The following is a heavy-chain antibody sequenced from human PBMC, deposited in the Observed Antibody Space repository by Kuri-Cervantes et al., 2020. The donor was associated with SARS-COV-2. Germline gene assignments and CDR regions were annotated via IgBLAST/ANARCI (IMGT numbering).Heavy chain of an antibody. Sequence: GGSLRLSCAASGFTYNNYGMHWVRQAPGKGLEWVAVIWYDGRNKYYADSVKGRFTISRDNSKNTLYLQMNSLRVEDTAVYYCAKSRTGVGDSTDYWGPGTLVTVSS. V-gene: IGHV3-33*06. CDR1: GFTYNNYG. CDR2: IWYDGRNK. J-gene: IGHJ4*02. CDR3: AKSRTGVGDSTDY. D-gene: IGHD1-26*01.